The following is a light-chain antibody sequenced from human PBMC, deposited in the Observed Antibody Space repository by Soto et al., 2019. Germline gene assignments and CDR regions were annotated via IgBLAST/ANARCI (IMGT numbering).Light chain of an antibody. J-gene: IGKJ4*01. CDR3: QQYNNWPLT. V-gene: IGKV3-15*01. CDR2: GAS. CDR1: QSVSSN. Sequence: EIVMTQSPATLSVSPGERATLSCRASQSVSSNLAWYQQKPGQAPRLHIYGASTRATGIPARFSGSGSGTEFTLTISSLQSEDFAVYYCQQYNNWPLTFGGGTKVEIQ.